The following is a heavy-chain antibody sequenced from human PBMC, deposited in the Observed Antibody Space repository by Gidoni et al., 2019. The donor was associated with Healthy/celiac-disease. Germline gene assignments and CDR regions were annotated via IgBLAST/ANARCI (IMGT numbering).Heavy chain of an antibody. CDR1: GFPFSSYG. CDR2: ISYDGSNK. Sequence: QVQLLESGGGVVQPGRSLRLSCAASGFPFSSYGLHWVRQAPGKGLEWVAVISYDGSNKYYADSVKGRFTISRDNSKNTLYLQMNSLRAEDTAVYYCARMTYYYDSSGYYRSHAFDIWGQGTMVTVSS. CDR3: ARMTYYYDSSGYYRSHAFDI. V-gene: IGHV3-30*03. D-gene: IGHD3-22*01. J-gene: IGHJ3*02.